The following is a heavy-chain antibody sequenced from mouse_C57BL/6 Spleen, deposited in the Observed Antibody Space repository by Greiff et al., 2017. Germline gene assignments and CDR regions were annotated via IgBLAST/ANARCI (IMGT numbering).Heavy chain of an antibody. J-gene: IGHJ1*03. CDR1: GYTFTDYN. Sequence: VHVKQSGPELVKPGASVKIPCKASGYTFTDYNMDWVKQSHGKSLEWIGDINPNNGGTIYNQKFKGKATLTVDKSSSTAYMELRSLTSEDTAVYYCARGEGTTYWYFDVWGTGTTVTVSS. CDR3: ARGEGTTYWYFDV. V-gene: IGHV1-18*01. D-gene: IGHD1-1*01. CDR2: INPNNGGT.